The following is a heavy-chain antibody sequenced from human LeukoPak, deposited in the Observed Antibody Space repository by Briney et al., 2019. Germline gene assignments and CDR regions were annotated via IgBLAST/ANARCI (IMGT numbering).Heavy chain of an antibody. V-gene: IGHV4-31*03. CDR3: AIVATMTGRWFDP. D-gene: IGHD5-12*01. Sequence: PSETLSLTCTVSGGSISSGGYYWSWIRQHPGKGLEWIGYIYYSGSTYYNPSLKSRVTISVDTSKNQFSLKLGSVTAADTAVYYCAIVATMTGRWFDPWGQGTLVTVSS. CDR2: IYYSGST. J-gene: IGHJ5*02. CDR1: GGSISSGGYY.